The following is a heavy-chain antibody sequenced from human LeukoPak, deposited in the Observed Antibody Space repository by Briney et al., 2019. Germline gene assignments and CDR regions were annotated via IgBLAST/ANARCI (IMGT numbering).Heavy chain of an antibody. D-gene: IGHD4-17*01. CDR3: ASGLTTVNY. V-gene: IGHV3-30-3*01. Sequence: GGSLRLSCAASGFTFSTYAMHWVRQAPGKGLEWVAVISYDGSNKYYADSVKGRFTISRDNSKNTLHLQMNSLRAEDTAVYYCASGLTTVNYWGQGTLVTVSS. CDR2: ISYDGSNK. CDR1: GFTFSTYA. J-gene: IGHJ4*02.